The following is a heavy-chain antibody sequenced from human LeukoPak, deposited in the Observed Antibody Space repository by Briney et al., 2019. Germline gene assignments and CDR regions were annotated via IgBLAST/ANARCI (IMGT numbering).Heavy chain of an antibody. Sequence: SETLSLTCTVSDGSMSRNYWTWIRQPPGKGLEWIGYIYYSGSTDYNPSLKSRVTISVDTSKNQFSLKLSSVTAADTAVYYCARDAYYYGSGSYPLDYWGQGTLVTVSS. CDR1: DGSMSRNY. J-gene: IGHJ4*02. D-gene: IGHD3-10*01. V-gene: IGHV4-59*12. CDR3: ARDAYYYGSGSYPLDY. CDR2: IYYSGST.